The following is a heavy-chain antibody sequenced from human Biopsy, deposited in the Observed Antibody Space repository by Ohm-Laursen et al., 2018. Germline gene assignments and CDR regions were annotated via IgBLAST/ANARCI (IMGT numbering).Heavy chain of an antibody. CDR1: GYSFSTYD. CDR3: VAYPSSGFFENNDDFAMDV. Sequence: ASVKVSCKASGYSFSTYDVNWVRQARGQGLEWMGWMIPSSGKTGYAQRFQGRVTLTMNTSISTAYMELSGLRSEDTAVYYCVAYPSSGFFENNDDFAMDVWGQGTTVIVSS. V-gene: IGHV1-8*01. D-gene: IGHD6-19*01. CDR2: MIPSSGKT. J-gene: IGHJ6*02.